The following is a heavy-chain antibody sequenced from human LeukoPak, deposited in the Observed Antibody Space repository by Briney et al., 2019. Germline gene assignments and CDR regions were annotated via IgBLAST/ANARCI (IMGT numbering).Heavy chain of an antibody. CDR3: SGYDYGMDV. Sequence: QSGGSLRLSCEASVFTFSDSAIHWVRQAPGKGLEWVGRIRNRANNYATVYSASVEGRFSMSRDDSKNTAYLQMNRLKTEDTAIYYCSGYDYGMDVWGQGTTVTVSS. V-gene: IGHV3-73*01. J-gene: IGHJ6*02. CDR2: IRNRANNYAT. CDR1: VFTFSDSA.